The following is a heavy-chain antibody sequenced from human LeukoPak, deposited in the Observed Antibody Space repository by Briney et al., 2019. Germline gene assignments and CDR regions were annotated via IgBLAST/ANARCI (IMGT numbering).Heavy chain of an antibody. CDR1: GGSISSYY. J-gene: IGHJ5*02. CDR2: IYYSGST. V-gene: IGHV4-59*01. CDR3: ASSIAARPGWFDP. Sequence: SETLSLTCTVYGGSISSYYWSWIRQPPGKGLEWIGYIYYSGSTNYNPSLKSRVTISVDTSKNQFSLKLSSVTAADTAVYYCASSIAARPGWFDPWGQGTLVTVSS. D-gene: IGHD6-6*01.